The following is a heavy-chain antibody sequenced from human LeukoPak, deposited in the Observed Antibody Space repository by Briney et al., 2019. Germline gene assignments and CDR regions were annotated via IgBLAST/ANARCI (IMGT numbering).Heavy chain of an antibody. CDR3: ARGGQRVWFGEYNDY. CDR2: INPSGGST. V-gene: IGHV1-46*01. CDR1: GYTFTSYY. J-gene: IGHJ4*02. Sequence: ASVKVSCKASGYTFTSYYMHWVRQAPGQGVEGKGVINPSGGSTSYAQKFQGRVTMTRDTSTSTVYKELSSLTSEDTAVYYCARGGQRVWFGEYNDYWGQGTLVTVPS. D-gene: IGHD3-10*01.